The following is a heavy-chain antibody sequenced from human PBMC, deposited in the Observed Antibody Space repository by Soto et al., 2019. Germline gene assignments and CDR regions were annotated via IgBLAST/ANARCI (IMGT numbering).Heavy chain of an antibody. J-gene: IGHJ4*02. V-gene: IGHV3-23*01. Sequence: EVQLLESGGGLVQPGGSLRLSCAASGFTFSSYAMSWVRQAPGKGLEWVSDISDSGGSTYYADSVKGRFTISRDNSKNALYLQMNSLRAEDTAVYYCATPRGDGYNWENYFDHWGQGTLVTVSS. CDR2: ISDSGGST. CDR1: GFTFSSYA. CDR3: ATPRGDGYNWENYFDH. D-gene: IGHD5-12*01.